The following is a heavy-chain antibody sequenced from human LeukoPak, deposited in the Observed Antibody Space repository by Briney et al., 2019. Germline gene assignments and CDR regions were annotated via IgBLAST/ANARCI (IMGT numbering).Heavy chain of an antibody. J-gene: IGHJ4*02. D-gene: IGHD2-2*01. CDR2: IYSTGST. CDR1: GGSISSGGYY. CDR3: ARGIVVVPAAQGGDY. V-gene: IGHV4-61*02. Sequence: PSQTLSLTCTVSGGSISSGGYYWSWIRQPAGKGLEYLGRIYSTGSTNYNPSLRSRVTISVDTSKNQFSLKLSSVTAADTAVYYCARGIVVVPAAQGGDYWGQGTLVTVSS.